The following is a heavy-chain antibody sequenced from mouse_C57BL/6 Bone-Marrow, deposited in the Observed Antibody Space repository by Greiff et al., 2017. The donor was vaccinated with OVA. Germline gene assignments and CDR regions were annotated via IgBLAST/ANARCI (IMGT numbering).Heavy chain of an antibody. J-gene: IGHJ2*01. Sequence: EVKLVESGGDLVKPGGSLKLSCAASGFTFSSYGMSWVRQTPDKRLEWVATISSGGSYTYYPDRVKGRFTISRDNAKNTLYLQMSSLKSEDTAMYYCARHGDYGSFVDYWGQGTTLTVSS. V-gene: IGHV5-6*02. CDR3: ARHGDYGSFVDY. D-gene: IGHD1-1*01. CDR1: GFTFSSYG. CDR2: ISSGGSYT.